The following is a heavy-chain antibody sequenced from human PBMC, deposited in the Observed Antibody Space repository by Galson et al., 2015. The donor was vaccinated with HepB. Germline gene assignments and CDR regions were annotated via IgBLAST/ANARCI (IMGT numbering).Heavy chain of an antibody. D-gene: IGHD2-15*01. CDR1: GGTFSSYA. CDR3: ATNRGGYCSGGSCYGWFDP. V-gene: IGHV1-69*13. J-gene: IGHJ5*02. CDR2: IIPLYGSP. Sequence: SVKVSCKASGGTFSSYAISWLRQAPGQGLEWMGVIIPLYGSPKYSHNFQDRVTITADETTSTAYMELSSLRSDDTAIYYCATNRGGYCSGGSCYGWFDPWGQGTLVTVSS.